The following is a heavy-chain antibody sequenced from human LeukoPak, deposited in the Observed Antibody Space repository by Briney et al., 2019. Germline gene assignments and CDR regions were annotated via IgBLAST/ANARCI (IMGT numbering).Heavy chain of an antibody. CDR2: IRSKAYGGTT. J-gene: IGHJ6*02. D-gene: IGHD6-6*01. CDR3: TRKEVSYYYYYGMDV. Sequence: GGSLRLSCTASGFTFGDYAMSWVRQAPGKGLEWVGFIRSKAYGGTTEYAASVKGRFTISRDDSKSIAYLQMNSLKTEDTAVYYCTRKEVSYYYYYGMDVWGQGTTVTVSS. CDR1: GFTFGDYA. V-gene: IGHV3-49*04.